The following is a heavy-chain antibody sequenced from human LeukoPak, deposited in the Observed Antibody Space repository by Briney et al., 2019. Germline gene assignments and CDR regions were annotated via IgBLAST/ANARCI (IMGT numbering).Heavy chain of an antibody. CDR3: ARDGVAVAARGYYFDY. CDR2: ISSSSSTI. V-gene: IGHV3-48*01. D-gene: IGHD6-19*01. Sequence: PGGSLRLSCAASGFTFSSYSMNWVRQAPGKGLEWVSYISSSSSTIYYADSVKGRFTISRDNAKNSLYLQMNSLRAEDTAVYYCARDGVAVAARGYYFDYWGQGTLVTVSS. CDR1: GFTFSSYS. J-gene: IGHJ4*02.